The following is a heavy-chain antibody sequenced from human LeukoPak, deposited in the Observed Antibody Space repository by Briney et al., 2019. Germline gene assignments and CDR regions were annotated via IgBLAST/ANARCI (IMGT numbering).Heavy chain of an antibody. CDR3: AKSGLNRFDY. Sequence: GGSLRLSCAASGFTFSNYGMTWVRQAPGKGLEWVSGISDSGGSTKHAVSVKGRFTISRDNSKDTLYLQMNSLRAEDTAVYCCAKSGLNRFDYWGQGTLVTVSS. CDR1: GFTFSNYG. J-gene: IGHJ4*02. V-gene: IGHV3-23*01. D-gene: IGHD2-15*01. CDR2: ISDSGGST.